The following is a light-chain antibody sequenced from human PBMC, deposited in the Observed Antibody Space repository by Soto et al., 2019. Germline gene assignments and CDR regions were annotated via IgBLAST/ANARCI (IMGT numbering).Light chain of an antibody. CDR2: RNN. CDR3: AAWDHSLNGWM. Sequence: QSVLTQPPSASATPGQRVTISCSGSSSNIGSDFVFWYQQLPGTAPKLLIYRNNQRPSGVPDRFSGSKSGTSASLAISGLRSEDEADYYCAAWDHSLNGWMIGGGTKLTVL. J-gene: IGLJ3*02. V-gene: IGLV1-47*01. CDR1: SSNIGSDF.